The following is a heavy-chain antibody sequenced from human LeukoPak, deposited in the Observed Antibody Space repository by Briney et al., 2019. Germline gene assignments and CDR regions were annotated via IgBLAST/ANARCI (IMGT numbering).Heavy chain of an antibody. V-gene: IGHV1-69*13. CDR1: GGTLSSYA. D-gene: IGHD6-19*01. J-gene: IGHJ4*02. Sequence: SVKVSCKASGGTLSSYAISWVRQAPGQGLEWMGGIIPIFGTANYAQKFQGRVTITADESTSTAYMELSSLRSEDTAVYYCARAITGIAVAGGPYYFDYWGQGTLVTVSS. CDR3: ARAITGIAVAGGPYYFDY. CDR2: IIPIFGTA.